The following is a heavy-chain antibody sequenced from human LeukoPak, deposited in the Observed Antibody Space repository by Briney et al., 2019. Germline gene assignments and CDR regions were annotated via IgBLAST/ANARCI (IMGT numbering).Heavy chain of an antibody. V-gene: IGHV1-18*01. CDR2: ISAYNGNT. D-gene: IGHD5-18*01. CDR1: GYTFTSYG. J-gene: IGHJ4*02. CDR3: ARDGRARLRFAY. Sequence: GASVKVSCKASGYTFTSYGISWVRQAPGQGLEWMGWISAYNGNTNYAQKLQGRVTMTTDTSASTAYMELSSLRSEDTAVYYCARDGRARLRFAYWGQGTLVTVSS.